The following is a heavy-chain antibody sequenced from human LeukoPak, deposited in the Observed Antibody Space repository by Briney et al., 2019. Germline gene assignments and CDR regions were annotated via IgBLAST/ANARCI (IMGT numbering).Heavy chain of an antibody. CDR2: IIPIFGTA. J-gene: IGHJ4*02. CDR3: ASLPCSGGSGYLG. V-gene: IGHV1-69*13. CDR1: GGTFSSYA. D-gene: IGHD2-15*01. Sequence: RASVKVSCKASGGTFSSYAISWVRQAPGQGLEWMGGIIPIFGTANYAQKFQGRVTITADESTSTAYMELSSLRSEDTAVYYCASLPCSGGSGYLGWGQGTLVTVSS.